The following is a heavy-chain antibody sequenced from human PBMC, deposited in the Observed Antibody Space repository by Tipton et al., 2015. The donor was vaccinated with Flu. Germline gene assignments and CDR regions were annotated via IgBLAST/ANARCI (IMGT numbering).Heavy chain of an antibody. J-gene: IGHJ3*02. CDR1: GGSISSGSYY. CDR2: IYTSGST. CDR3: ARDPGFRRGGDI. D-gene: IGHD3-10*01. V-gene: IGHV4-61*02. Sequence: TLSLTCTVSGGSISSGSYYWSWIRQPAGKGLEWIGRIYTSGSTNYNPSLKSRVTISVDTSKNQFSLKLGSVTAADTAVYYCARDPGFRRGGDIWGQGTMVTVSS.